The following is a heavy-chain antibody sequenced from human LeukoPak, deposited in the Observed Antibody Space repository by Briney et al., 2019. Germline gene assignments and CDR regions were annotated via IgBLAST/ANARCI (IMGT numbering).Heavy chain of an antibody. CDR1: GGSMTSYY. Sequence: SETLPLTCSVSGGSMTSYYWSWIRQPAWKGLEWIGRIYTGGSTNYNPSLKSRVTMSVDTPKNQFSLKLNSVTAADTAVYYCARELGYCSTTSCYGFDPWGQGTLVTVSS. J-gene: IGHJ5*02. CDR2: IYTGGST. V-gene: IGHV4-4*07. CDR3: ARELGYCSTTSCYGFDP. D-gene: IGHD2-2*01.